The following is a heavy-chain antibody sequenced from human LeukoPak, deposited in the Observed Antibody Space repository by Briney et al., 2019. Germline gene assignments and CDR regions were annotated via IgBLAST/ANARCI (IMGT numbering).Heavy chain of an antibody. D-gene: IGHD5-12*01. V-gene: IGHV1-69*13. CDR1: GGTFSSYA. CDR2: IIPIFGTA. CDR3: ARYSGYDWWYFDY. Sequence: SVKVPCKASGGTFSSYAISWVRQAPGQGLEWMGGIIPIFGTANYAQKFQGRVRITADESTSTAYMELSSLRSEDTAVYYRARYSGYDWWYFDYWGQGTLVTVSS. J-gene: IGHJ4*02.